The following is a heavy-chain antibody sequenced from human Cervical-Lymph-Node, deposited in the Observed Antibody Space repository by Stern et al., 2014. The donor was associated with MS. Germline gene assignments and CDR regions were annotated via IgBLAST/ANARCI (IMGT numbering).Heavy chain of an antibody. J-gene: IGHJ3*02. CDR1: GYPFTSYG. D-gene: IGHD2-15*01. CDR3: ARGLLGSENAFDI. V-gene: IGHV1-18*01. CDR2: ISAYNGNT. Sequence: VQLVQSGAEVTKPGASVKVSCKASGYPFTSYGSSWVRQAPGQGLEWMGVISAYNGNTNYAQKLQGRVDMTTDTVTSKAYMELRSLRADDTAVYYCARGLLGSENAFDIWGQGTMVTVSS.